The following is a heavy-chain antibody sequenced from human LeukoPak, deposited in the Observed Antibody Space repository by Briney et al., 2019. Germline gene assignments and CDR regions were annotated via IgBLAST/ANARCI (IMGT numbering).Heavy chain of an antibody. CDR1: GFTFSSYD. Sequence: GGSLGLSCAASGFTFSSYDMNWVRQAPGQGLEWVSSITSGSSYIYYADSVKGRFTISRDNAKNSLYLQMNSLRAEDTAVYYCARGYYGSEMDVWGKGTTVTVSS. CDR2: ITSGSSYI. V-gene: IGHV3-21*01. J-gene: IGHJ6*04. CDR3: ARGYYGSEMDV. D-gene: IGHD3-10*01.